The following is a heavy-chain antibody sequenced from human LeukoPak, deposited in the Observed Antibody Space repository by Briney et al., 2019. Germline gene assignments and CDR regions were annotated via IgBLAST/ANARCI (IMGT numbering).Heavy chain of an antibody. CDR1: GYSISSGYF. CDR2: IYHSGST. V-gene: IGHV4-38-2*02. CDR3: ASTVVPAADTYSSSSRVYFQH. J-gene: IGHJ1*01. D-gene: IGHD6-6*01. Sequence: PSETLSLTCTVSGYSISSGYFWGWIRQPPGKGLEWIGSIYHSGSTYYNPSLKSRVTISVDTSKNQFSLKLSSVTAADTAVYYCASTVVPAADTYSSSSRVYFQHRGQGTLVTVSS.